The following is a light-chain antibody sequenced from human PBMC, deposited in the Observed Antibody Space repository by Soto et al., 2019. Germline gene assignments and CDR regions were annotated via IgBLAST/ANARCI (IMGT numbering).Light chain of an antibody. Sequence: DIQMTQSPSSVSASVGDSVTITCRASHGISSYFAWYQQKPGKAPKLLISAVSTLQSGVPSRFSGSGSRTDFTLTISSLQPEDFATYYCQQTYTFPLTFGGGTKVEIK. CDR2: AVS. J-gene: IGKJ4*01. V-gene: IGKV1-12*01. CDR1: HGISSY. CDR3: QQTYTFPLT.